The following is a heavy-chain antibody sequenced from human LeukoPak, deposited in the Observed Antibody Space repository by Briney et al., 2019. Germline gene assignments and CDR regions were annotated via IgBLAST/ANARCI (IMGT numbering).Heavy chain of an antibody. J-gene: IGHJ6*03. V-gene: IGHV4-59*01. CDR3: ASTRNYYYMDV. Sequence: SETLSLTCTVSGGSISSYYWSWIRRPPGKGLEWIGYIYYGGSTNYNPSLKSRVTISVDTSKNQFSLKLSSVTAADTAVYYCASTRNYYYMDVWGKGTTVTVSS. D-gene: IGHD1-26*01. CDR1: GGSISSYY. CDR2: IYYGGST.